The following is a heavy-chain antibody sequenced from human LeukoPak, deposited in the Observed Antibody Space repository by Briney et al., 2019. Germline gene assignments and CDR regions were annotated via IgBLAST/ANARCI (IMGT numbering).Heavy chain of an antibody. CDR1: GFTFSSYE. J-gene: IGHJ3*02. V-gene: IGHV3-48*03. CDR3: ARYCGGDCYYAFDI. Sequence: GGSLRLSCAASGFTFSSYEMNWVRQAPGKGLEWVSYISSSGSTIYYADSVKGRFTISRDNAKNSLYLQMNSLRAEDTAVYYCARYCGGDCYYAFDIWGQGTMVTVSS. D-gene: IGHD2-21*02. CDR2: ISSSGSTI.